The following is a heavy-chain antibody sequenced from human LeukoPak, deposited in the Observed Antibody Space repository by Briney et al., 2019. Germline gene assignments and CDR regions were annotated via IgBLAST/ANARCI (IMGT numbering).Heavy chain of an antibody. Sequence: GGSLRLSCAASGFTFSDYYMSWIRQAPGKGLEWVSYISSSGSTIYYADSVKGRFTISRDNAKNSLYLQMNSLGAEDTAVYYCARGALRFLESSAPAVWGKGTTVTVSS. V-gene: IGHV3-11*04. CDR2: ISSSGSTI. CDR3: ARGALRFLESSAPAV. J-gene: IGHJ6*04. D-gene: IGHD3-3*01. CDR1: GFTFSDYY.